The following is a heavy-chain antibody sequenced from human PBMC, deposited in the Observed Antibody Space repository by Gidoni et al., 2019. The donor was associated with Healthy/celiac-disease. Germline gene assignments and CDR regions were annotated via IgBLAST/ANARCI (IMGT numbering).Heavy chain of an antibody. CDR1: GFPFSSYG. V-gene: IGHV3-30*18. Sequence: QVQLVESGGGVVQPGRSLRLSCAASGFPFSSYGMHWVRQAPGKGLEWVAVISYDGSNKYYADSVKGRFTISRDNSKNTLYLQMNSLRAEDTAVYYCAKDYYGSGSYSTIHDYWGQGTLVTVSS. D-gene: IGHD3-10*01. CDR3: AKDYYGSGSYSTIHDY. CDR2: ISYDGSNK. J-gene: IGHJ4*02.